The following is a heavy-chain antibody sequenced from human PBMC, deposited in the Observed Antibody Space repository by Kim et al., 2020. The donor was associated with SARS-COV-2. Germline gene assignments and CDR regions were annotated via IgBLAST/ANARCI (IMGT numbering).Heavy chain of an antibody. CDR2: ISSSSSYI. CDR1: GFTFSSYS. J-gene: IGHJ5*02. Sequence: GGSLRLSCAASGFTFSSYSMNWVRQAPGKGLEWVSSISSSSSYIYYADSVKGRFTISSDNAKNSLYLQMNSLRAEDTAVYYCARDRRVDTAMVGDNWFDPWGQGTLVTVSS. V-gene: IGHV3-21*01. CDR3: ARDRRVDTAMVGDNWFDP. D-gene: IGHD5-18*01.